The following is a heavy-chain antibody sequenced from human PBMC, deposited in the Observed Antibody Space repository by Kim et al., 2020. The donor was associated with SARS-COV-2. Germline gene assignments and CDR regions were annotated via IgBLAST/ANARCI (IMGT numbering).Heavy chain of an antibody. J-gene: IGHJ4*01. D-gene: IGHD5-12*01. Sequence: GGSLRLSCAASGFTFSSYDMHWVRQAPGKGLEWVAVISYDGSNKYYADSVKGRFTISRDNSKNTLYLQMNSLRAEDTAVYYCAKILSGYDDYRGGFDYWG. CDR1: GFTFSSYD. CDR3: AKILSGYDDYRGGFDY. CDR2: ISYDGSNK. V-gene: IGHV3-30*18.